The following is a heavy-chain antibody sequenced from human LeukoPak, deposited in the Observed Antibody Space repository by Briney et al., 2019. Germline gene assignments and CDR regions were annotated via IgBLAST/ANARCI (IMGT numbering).Heavy chain of an antibody. V-gene: IGHV1-2*02. D-gene: IGHD3-22*01. Sequence: ASVKVSCKASGYTFTGYYMHWVRQAPGQGLEWMGWINPNSGGTNYAQKFQGRVTMTRDTSISTAYMELSRLRSDDTAVYYCAMVYYDSSGYYYGFDYWGQGTPVTVSS. CDR3: AMVYYDSSGYYYGFDY. J-gene: IGHJ4*02. CDR2: INPNSGGT. CDR1: GYTFTGYY.